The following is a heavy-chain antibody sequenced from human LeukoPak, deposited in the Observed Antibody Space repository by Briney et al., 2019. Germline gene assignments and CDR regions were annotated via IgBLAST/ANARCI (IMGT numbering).Heavy chain of an antibody. CDR1: GGSFSGYY. CDR3: ARRGEYSSVDY. V-gene: IGHV4-34*01. CDR2: INHSGST. D-gene: IGHD5-12*01. Sequence: SETLSLTCAVYGGSFSGYYWSWIRQPPGKGLEWIGEINHSGSTNYNPSLKSRVTISEDTSKNQFSLKLSSVTAADTAVYYCARRGEYSSVDYWGQGTLVTVSS. J-gene: IGHJ4*02.